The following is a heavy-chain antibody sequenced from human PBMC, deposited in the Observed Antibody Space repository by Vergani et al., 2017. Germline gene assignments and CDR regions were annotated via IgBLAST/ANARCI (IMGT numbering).Heavy chain of an antibody. V-gene: IGHV1-2*02. Sequence: QVQLVQSGAEVKKPGASVKVSCKASGYTFTSYGISWVRQAPGQGLEWMGWINPNSGGTNYAQKFQGRVTMTRDTSISTAYMELSRLRSEDTAVYYCARGSCSGGSCYSWWFDPWGQGTLVTVSS. D-gene: IGHD2-15*01. CDR2: INPNSGGT. J-gene: IGHJ5*02. CDR1: GYTFTSYG. CDR3: ARGSCSGGSCYSWWFDP.